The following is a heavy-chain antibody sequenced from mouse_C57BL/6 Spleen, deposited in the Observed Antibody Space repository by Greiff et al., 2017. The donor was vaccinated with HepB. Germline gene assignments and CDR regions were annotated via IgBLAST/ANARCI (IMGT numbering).Heavy chain of an antibody. J-gene: IGHJ1*03. Sequence: DVQLVESGGGLVKPGGSLKLSCAASGFTFSSYTMSWVRQTPEKRLEWVATISGGGGNTYYPDSVKGRFTISRDNAKNTLYLQMSSLRSEDTALYYCARHATLGFDVWGTGTTVTVSS. V-gene: IGHV5-9*01. D-gene: IGHD4-1*01. CDR2: ISGGGGNT. CDR3: ARHATLGFDV. CDR1: GFTFSSYT.